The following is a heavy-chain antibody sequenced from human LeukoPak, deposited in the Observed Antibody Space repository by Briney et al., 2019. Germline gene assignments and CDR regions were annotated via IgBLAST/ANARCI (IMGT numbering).Heavy chain of an antibody. CDR3: ARERYCSSTSCSYFDY. CDR1: GFTFSSYS. V-gene: IGHV3-21*01. J-gene: IGHJ4*02. D-gene: IGHD2-2*01. Sequence: GGSLRLSCAASGFTFSSYSMNWVRQAPGKGLEWVSSISSSSSYIYYADSVKGRFTISRDNAKNPLYLQMNSLRAEDTAVYYCARERYCSSTSCSYFDYWGQGTLVTVSS. CDR2: ISSSSSYI.